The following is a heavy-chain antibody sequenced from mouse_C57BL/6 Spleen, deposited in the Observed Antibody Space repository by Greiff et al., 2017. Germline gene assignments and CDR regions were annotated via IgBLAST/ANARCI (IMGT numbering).Heavy chain of an antibody. CDR3: ARATSQAHYYAMDY. CDR2: ISSGGSYT. Sequence: VQLQQSGGDLVKPGGSLKLSCAASGFTFSSYGMSWVRQTPDKRLEWVATISSGGSYTYYPDSVKGRFTISRDNAKNTLYLQMSSLKSEDTAMYYCARATSQAHYYAMDYWGQGTSVTVSS. V-gene: IGHV5-6*01. CDR1: GFTFSSYG. J-gene: IGHJ4*01. D-gene: IGHD3-2*02.